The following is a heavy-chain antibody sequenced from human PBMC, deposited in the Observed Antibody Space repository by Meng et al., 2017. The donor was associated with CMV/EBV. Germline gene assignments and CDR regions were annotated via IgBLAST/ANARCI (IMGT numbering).Heavy chain of an antibody. CDR3: AKESVAGHFAY. J-gene: IGHJ4*02. CDR1: GFTFSSYA. Sequence: GESLKISCAASGFTFSSYAMSWVRQAPGKGLEWVSVIYSGGSSTYYADSVKGRFTISRDNSKNTLYLQMNSLRAEDTAVYYCAKESVAGHFAYWGQGTLVTVSS. V-gene: IGHV3-23*03. D-gene: IGHD6-19*01. CDR2: IYSGGSST.